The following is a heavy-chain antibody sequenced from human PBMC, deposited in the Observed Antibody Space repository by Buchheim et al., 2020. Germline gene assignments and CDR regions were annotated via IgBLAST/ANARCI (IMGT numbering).Heavy chain of an antibody. V-gene: IGHV1-3*01. CDR3: AREVFLSGYFPDV. D-gene: IGHD3-3*01. Sequence: QVQLVQSGAEVKKPGASVRLSCNTSGYTFTFYSVHWVRQAPGQRLEWMGWINADTGNTEYSQNFQDRVTITRDLSATTVYMELSSLRSEDTAVYYCAREVFLSGYFPDVWGQGTT. J-gene: IGHJ6*02. CDR2: INADTGNT. CDR1: GYTFTFYS.